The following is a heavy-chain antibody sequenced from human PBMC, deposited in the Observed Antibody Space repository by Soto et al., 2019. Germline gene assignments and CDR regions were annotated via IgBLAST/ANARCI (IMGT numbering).Heavy chain of an antibody. Sequence: EVQLVESGGGLVQAGGSLRLFCPASGFTFRNYNMNWVRQAPGKGLEWVSYIITGGGYMFYADSVKGRFTISRDKAQNSLFLQIDSPRAEVTAVYCCARDIVSRGGDYFDSWGQGTLVTVSS. CDR2: IITGGGYM. D-gene: IGHD2-21*01. CDR3: ARDIVSRGGDYFDS. J-gene: IGHJ4*02. CDR1: GFTFRNYN. V-gene: IGHV3-21*06.